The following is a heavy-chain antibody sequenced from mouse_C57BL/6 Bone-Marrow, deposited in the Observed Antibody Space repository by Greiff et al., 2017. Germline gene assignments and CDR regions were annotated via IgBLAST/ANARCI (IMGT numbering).Heavy chain of an antibody. Sequence: VQLQQPGAELVMPGASVKLSCKASGYTFTSYWMHWVKQRPGQGLEWIGEIDPSDSYTNYNQKFKGKSTLTVDKSSSTAYMQLSSLTSEDSAVYYCARYYYGSSLSWYFDVWGTGTTVTVSS. D-gene: IGHD1-1*01. V-gene: IGHV1-69*01. CDR3: ARYYYGSSLSWYFDV. CDR2: IDPSDSYT. CDR1: GYTFTSYW. J-gene: IGHJ1*03.